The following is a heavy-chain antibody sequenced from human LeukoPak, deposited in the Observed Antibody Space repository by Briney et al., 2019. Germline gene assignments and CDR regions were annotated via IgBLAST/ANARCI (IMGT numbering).Heavy chain of an antibody. D-gene: IGHD5-18*01. J-gene: IGHJ4*02. CDR2: INPNSGGT. V-gene: IGHV1-2*02. Sequence: ASVKVSCKASGYTFTGYYIHWVRQAPGQGLEWMGWINPNSGGTNYAQKFQGRVTMTRDTSISTAYMELSSLRSDDTAVLYCARDLHQLWTPDYWGQGTLVTVSS. CDR1: GYTFTGYY. CDR3: ARDLHQLWTPDY.